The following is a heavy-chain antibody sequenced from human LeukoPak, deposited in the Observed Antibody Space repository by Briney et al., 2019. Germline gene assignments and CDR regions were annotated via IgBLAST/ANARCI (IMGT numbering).Heavy chain of an antibody. CDR2: VTGSGNTI. CDR1: GFTFGSYT. V-gene: IGHV3-23*01. CDR3: ARELIAVAGIGY. D-gene: IGHD6-19*01. Sequence: GGSLRLSCAASGFTFGSYTMTWVRQAPGKGLEWVSSVTGSGNTIYYADSARGRFTVSRDNSKNTLFLQMSSLRAEDTAVYYCARELIAVAGIGYWGQGTLVTVSS. J-gene: IGHJ4*02.